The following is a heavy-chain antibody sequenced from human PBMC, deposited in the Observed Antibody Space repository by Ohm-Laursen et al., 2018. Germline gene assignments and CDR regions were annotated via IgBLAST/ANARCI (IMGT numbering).Heavy chain of an antibody. V-gene: IGHV3-9*01. Sequence: SLRLSCAASGFTFDDYAMHWVRQALGKGLEWVSGISWNSGSIGYADSVKGRFTISRDNAKNSLYLQMNSLRAEDTALYYCAKDSSGGYYGMHVWGQGTTVTVSS. CDR3: AKDSSGGYYGMHV. D-gene: IGHD3-10*01. J-gene: IGHJ6*02. CDR1: GFTFDDYA. CDR2: ISWNSGSI.